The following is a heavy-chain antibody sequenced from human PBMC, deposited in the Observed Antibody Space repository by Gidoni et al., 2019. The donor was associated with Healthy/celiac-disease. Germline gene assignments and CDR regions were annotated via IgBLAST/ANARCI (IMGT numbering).Heavy chain of an antibody. D-gene: IGHD2-2*01. CDR3: ARENCSSTSCSALVFDY. CDR1: GFTFSDYY. J-gene: IGHJ4*02. V-gene: IGHV3-11*06. Sequence: QVQLVESGGGLVKPGGSLRLSCAASGFTFSDYYMSWIRQAPGKGLEWVSYISSSSSYTNYADSVKGRFTISRDNAKNSLYLQMNSLRAEDTAVYYCARENCSSTSCSALVFDYWGQGTLVTVSS. CDR2: ISSSSSYT.